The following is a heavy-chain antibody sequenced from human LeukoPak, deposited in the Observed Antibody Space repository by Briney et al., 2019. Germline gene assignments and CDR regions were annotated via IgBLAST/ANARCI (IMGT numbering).Heavy chain of an antibody. CDR2: IYYSGST. CDR1: GGSISSYY. Sequence: PSETLSLTCTVSGGSISSYYWSWIRQPPGKGLEWIGYIYYSGSTNYNPSLKSRVTISVDTSKNQFSLKLSSVTAADTAVYYCAREDYYYYVDVWGEGTTVTVSS. V-gene: IGHV4-59*01. J-gene: IGHJ6*03. CDR3: AREDYYYYVDV.